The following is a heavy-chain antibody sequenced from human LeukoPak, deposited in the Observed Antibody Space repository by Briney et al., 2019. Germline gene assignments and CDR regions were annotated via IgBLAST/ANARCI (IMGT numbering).Heavy chain of an antibody. Sequence: PGRSLRLSCAASGFTFSSYAMHWVRQAPGKGLEWVAVISYDGSNKYYADSVKGRFTISRDNSKNTLYLQMNSLRAEDTAVYYCARGPTFDWLVSWGQGTLVTVSS. D-gene: IGHD3-3*01. V-gene: IGHV3-30-3*01. CDR1: GFTFSSYA. CDR3: ARGPTFDWLVS. J-gene: IGHJ5*01. CDR2: ISYDGSNK.